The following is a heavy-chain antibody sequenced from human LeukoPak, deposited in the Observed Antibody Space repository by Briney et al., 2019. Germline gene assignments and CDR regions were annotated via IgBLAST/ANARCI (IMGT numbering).Heavy chain of an antibody. V-gene: IGHV3-15*01. CDR3: TTELLSGYYNDAFDI. Sequence: PGGSLRLSCAASGFTFSSYSMNWVRQAPGKGLEWVGRIKSKTDGGTTDYAAPVKGRFTISRDDSKNTLYLQMNSLKTEDTAVYYCTTELLSGYYNDAFDIWGQGTMVTVSS. D-gene: IGHD3-22*01. J-gene: IGHJ3*02. CDR2: IKSKTDGGTT. CDR1: GFTFSSYS.